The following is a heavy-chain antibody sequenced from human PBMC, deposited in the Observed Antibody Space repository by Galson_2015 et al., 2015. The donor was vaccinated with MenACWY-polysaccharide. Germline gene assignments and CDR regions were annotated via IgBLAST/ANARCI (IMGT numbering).Heavy chain of an antibody. J-gene: IGHJ4*01. V-gene: IGHV4-38-2*02. Sequence: ETLSLTCSVSNSSINSGYYWGWVRQPPGKALEWAGSTFHSGRLYQNPSLRGRVTMSVDTPTNHFSLNLTSVTAADTAVYYCTSGQLRWYPFDYWGHGTLVTVAS. D-gene: IGHD6-13*01. CDR3: TSGQLRWYPFDY. CDR2: TFHSGRL. CDR1: NSSINSGYY.